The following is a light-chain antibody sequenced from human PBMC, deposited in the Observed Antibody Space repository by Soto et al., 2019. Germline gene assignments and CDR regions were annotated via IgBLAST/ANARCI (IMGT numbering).Light chain of an antibody. V-gene: IGKV3-11*01. J-gene: IGKJ5*01. CDR1: QSVGSS. CDR3: QQRSSWIT. Sequence: IVLTQSPVTLSLLPGERATLSCRASQSVGSSLAWYQHKGGQAPRLLLYDASNRATGIPARFSGSGSGTDFTLTISSLEPEDFAVYYCQQRSSWITFGQGTRLEIE. CDR2: DAS.